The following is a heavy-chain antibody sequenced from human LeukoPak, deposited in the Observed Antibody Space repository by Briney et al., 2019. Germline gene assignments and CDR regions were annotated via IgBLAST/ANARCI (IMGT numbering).Heavy chain of an antibody. V-gene: IGHV1-8*01. J-gene: IGHJ3*02. CDR1: GYTFTSYD. D-gene: IGHD6-25*01. Sequence: GASVKVSCKASGYTFTSYDINWVRQATGQGLEWMGWMNPNSGNTGYAQKFQGRVTMTRNTSISTAYMELTSLRSEDTAVDYCERGSWAAGDAFDIWGQGTMVTVSS. CDR2: MNPNSGNT. CDR3: ERGSWAAGDAFDI.